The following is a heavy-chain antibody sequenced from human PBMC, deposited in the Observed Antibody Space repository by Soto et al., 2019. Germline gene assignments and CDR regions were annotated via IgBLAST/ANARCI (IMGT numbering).Heavy chain of an antibody. CDR3: SRNGTYSSSLSQYSGMDV. Sequence: QVQLVQSGAEVKEPGSSVRVSCKASGGTFDNFIMNWVRQTPGRGLEWMGGIVPMLGTPTYAEKFKGRVTISATGSTSTMYMEVTSLRSEDTAIYYCSRNGTYSSSLSQYSGMDVWGQGTTVTVS. V-gene: IGHV1-69*01. CDR2: IVPMLGTP. J-gene: IGHJ6*02. D-gene: IGHD1-26*01. CDR1: GGTFDNFI.